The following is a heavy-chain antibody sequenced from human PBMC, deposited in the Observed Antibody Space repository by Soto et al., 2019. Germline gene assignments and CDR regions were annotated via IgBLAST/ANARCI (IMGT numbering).Heavy chain of an antibody. CDR3: SRDIILMVYAPNTLYYYYGMDV. CDR2: ISYDGSNK. V-gene: IGHV3-30*14. Sequence: GGSLRLSCAASGFTFSSYAMHWVRRAPGKGLEWVAVISYDGSNKYYTDSVKGRFTISRDNSKNTLFLQMTCLRAEDTAVFYCSRDIILMVYAPNTLYYYYGMDVWGQGTTVSVTS. D-gene: IGHD2-8*01. CDR1: GFTFSSYA. J-gene: IGHJ6*02.